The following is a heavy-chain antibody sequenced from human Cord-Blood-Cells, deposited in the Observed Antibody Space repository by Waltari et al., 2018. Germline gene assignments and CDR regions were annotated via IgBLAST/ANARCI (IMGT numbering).Heavy chain of an antibody. D-gene: IGHD2-21*01. Sequence: QVQLQESGPGLVKPSQTLSLTCTVSGGSISSGGYYWSWIRQHPGKGLEWIGYIYYSGSTYYNPSLKSRVTISVDTSKNQFSLKLSSVTAADTAVYYCARDNLAYCGGDCYIPGAFDTWGQGTMVTVSS. CDR2: IYYSGST. V-gene: IGHV4-31*03. J-gene: IGHJ3*02. CDR3: ARDNLAYCGGDCYIPGAFDT. CDR1: GGSISSGGYY.